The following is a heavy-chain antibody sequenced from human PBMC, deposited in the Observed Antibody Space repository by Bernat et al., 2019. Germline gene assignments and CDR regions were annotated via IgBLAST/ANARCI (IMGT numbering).Heavy chain of an antibody. Sequence: QVQLVESGGGVVQPGRSLRLSCAASGFTFSSYAMHWVRQAPGKGLEWVVVISYDGSNKYYADSVKGRFTISRDNSKNTLYLQMNSLRAEDTAVYYCARDRWLYYFDYWGQGTLVTVSS. D-gene: IGHD5-12*01. CDR2: ISYDGSNK. CDR3: ARDRWLYYFDY. CDR1: GFTFSSYA. J-gene: IGHJ4*02. V-gene: IGHV3-30-3*01.